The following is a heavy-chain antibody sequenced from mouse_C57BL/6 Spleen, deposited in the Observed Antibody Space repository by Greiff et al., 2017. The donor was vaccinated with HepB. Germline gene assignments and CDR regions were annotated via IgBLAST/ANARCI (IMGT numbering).Heavy chain of an antibody. V-gene: IGHV1-85*01. J-gene: IGHJ3*01. D-gene: IGHD2-2*01. CDR1: GYTFTSYD. Sequence: VQLQQSGPELVKPGASVKLSCKASGYTFTSYDINWVKQRPGQGLEWIGWIYPRDGSTKYNEKFKGKATLTVDTSSSTAYMELHSLTSEDSAVYFCASPSTMVTEAWFAYWGQGTLVTVSA. CDR3: ASPSTMVTEAWFAY. CDR2: IYPRDGST.